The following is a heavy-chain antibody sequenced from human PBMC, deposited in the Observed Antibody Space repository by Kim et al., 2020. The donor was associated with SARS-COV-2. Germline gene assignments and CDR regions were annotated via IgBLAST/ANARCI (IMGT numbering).Heavy chain of an antibody. V-gene: IGHV5-51*01. Sequence: GESLKISCKGSGYSFTSYWIGWVRQMPGKGLEWMGIIYPGDSDTRYSPSFQGQVTISADKSISTAYLQWSSLKASDTAMYYCARGPPMVRGVPYFDYWGQGTLVTVSS. D-gene: IGHD3-10*01. CDR2: IYPGDSDT. CDR3: ARGPPMVRGVPYFDY. CDR1: GYSFTSYW. J-gene: IGHJ4*02.